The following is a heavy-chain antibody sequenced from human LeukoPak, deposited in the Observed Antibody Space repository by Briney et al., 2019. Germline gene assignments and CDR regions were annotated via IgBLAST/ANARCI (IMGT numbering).Heavy chain of an antibody. V-gene: IGHV3-21*01. D-gene: IGHD3-22*01. CDR1: GFTFSSYN. CDR3: ARDNRVTSYHYGSSDYYSDY. Sequence: GGSLRLSCAASGFTFSSYNMNWVRQAPGKGLEWVSSISSSGSYTYYADSVKGRFTISRDNAKNSLYLQMNSLRAEDTAVYYCARDNRVTSYHYGSSDYYSDYWGQGTLLTISS. J-gene: IGHJ4*02. CDR2: ISSSGSYT.